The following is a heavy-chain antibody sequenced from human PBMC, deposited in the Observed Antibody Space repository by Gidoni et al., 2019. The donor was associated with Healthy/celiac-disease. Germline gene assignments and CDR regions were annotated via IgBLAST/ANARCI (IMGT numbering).Heavy chain of an antibody. J-gene: IGHJ6*02. D-gene: IGHD4-17*01. Sequence: EVQLVESGGGLVKPGGSLRLSCAASGFTFSSYSMNWVRQAPGKGLEWGSAISSSSSYIYYADSVKGRFTISRDNAKNSLYLQMNSLRAEDTAVYYCARDHFVYGEGYYYGMDVWGQGTTVTVSX. CDR3: ARDHFVYGEGYYYGMDV. CDR2: ISSSSSYI. V-gene: IGHV3-21*01. CDR1: GFTFSSYS.